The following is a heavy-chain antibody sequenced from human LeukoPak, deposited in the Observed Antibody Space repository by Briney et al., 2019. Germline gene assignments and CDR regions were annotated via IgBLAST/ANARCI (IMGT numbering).Heavy chain of an antibody. J-gene: IGHJ6*03. V-gene: IGHV4-4*08. CDR3: ARAGDGHYHYYYMDV. CDR1: NGSFTNYY. CDR2: IFPSGLT. Sequence: PSETLSLTCSVSNGSFTNYYWGWIRQPPGKRLEWIGYIFPSGLTNYNPSLNSRVTISLDTAKSQFSLTLKSVTAADTAVYYCARAGDGHYHYYYMDVWGTGTPVTVSS. D-gene: IGHD1-26*01.